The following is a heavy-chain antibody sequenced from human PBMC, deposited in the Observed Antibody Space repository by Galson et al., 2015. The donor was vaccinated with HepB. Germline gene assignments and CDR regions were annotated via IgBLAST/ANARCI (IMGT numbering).Heavy chain of an antibody. CDR1: GFTFDDYA. Sequence: SLRLSCAASGFTFDDYAMHWVRQAPGKGLEWVSGISWNSGSIYYADSVKGRFTISRDNAKNSLYLQMNSLGAEDTAVYYCAKSWRKYSSDAFDIWGQGTMVTVSS. CDR3: AKSWRKYSSDAFDI. J-gene: IGHJ3*02. V-gene: IGHV3-9*01. CDR2: ISWNSGSI. D-gene: IGHD6-6*01.